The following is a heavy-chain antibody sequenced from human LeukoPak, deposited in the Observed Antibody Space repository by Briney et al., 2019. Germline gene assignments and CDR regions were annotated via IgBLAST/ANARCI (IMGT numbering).Heavy chain of an antibody. Sequence: PGGSLRLSCAASGFTFDDYAMHWVRQAPGKGLEWVSGISWNSGSIGYADSVKGRFTISRDNAKNSLYLQMNGLRAEDTALYYCAKVKAPGPVYFLSVGFLEGTAYDAFDIWGQGTMVTVSS. D-gene: IGHD5-18*01. CDR2: ISWNSGSI. CDR3: AKVKAPGPVYFLSVGFLEGTAYDAFDI. CDR1: GFTFDDYA. V-gene: IGHV3-9*01. J-gene: IGHJ3*02.